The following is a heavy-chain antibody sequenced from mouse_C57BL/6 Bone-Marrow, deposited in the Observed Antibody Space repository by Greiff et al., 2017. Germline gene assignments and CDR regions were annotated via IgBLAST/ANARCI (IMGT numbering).Heavy chain of an antibody. J-gene: IGHJ2*01. D-gene: IGHD1-1*01. Sequence: VKLMESGAELAKPGASVKLSCKASGYTFTSYWMHWVKQRPGQGLEWIGYINPSSGYTKYNQKFKDKATLTADKSSSTAYMQLCSLTYEDSAVYYCAIYYYGSSGDYWGQGTTLTVSS. CDR1: GYTFTSYW. V-gene: IGHV1-7*01. CDR2: INPSSGYT. CDR3: AIYYYGSSGDY.